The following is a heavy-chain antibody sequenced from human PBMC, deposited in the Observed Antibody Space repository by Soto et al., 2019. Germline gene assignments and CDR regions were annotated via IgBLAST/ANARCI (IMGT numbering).Heavy chain of an antibody. CDR2: STPSGDGA. D-gene: IGHD1-26*01. CDR1: GYTFTSYF. Sequence: QVQLVQSGAEVKKPGASVKVSCKASGYTFTSYFMHWVRQAPGQGLEWMGISTPSGDGASYAQKFQGRVNMTRDTSTSTLYMELSNLKYEDTAVYYCARGRGGSYGMDVWGQGTTVTVSS. J-gene: IGHJ6*02. V-gene: IGHV1-46*01. CDR3: ARGRGGSYGMDV.